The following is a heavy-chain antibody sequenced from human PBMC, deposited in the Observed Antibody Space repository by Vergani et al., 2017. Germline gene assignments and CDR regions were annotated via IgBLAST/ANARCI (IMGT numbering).Heavy chain of an antibody. D-gene: IGHD3-9*01. CDR3: ATDILTGYGAFDI. CDR1: GYTFTSYD. CDR2: FDPEDGET. V-gene: IGHV1-24*01. Sequence: QVQLVQSGAEVKKPGASVKVSCKASGYTFTSYDINWVRQATGQGLEWMGGFDPEDGETIYAQKFQGRVTMTEDTSTDTAYMELSSLRSEDTAVYYCATDILTGYGAFDIWGQGTMVTVSS. J-gene: IGHJ3*02.